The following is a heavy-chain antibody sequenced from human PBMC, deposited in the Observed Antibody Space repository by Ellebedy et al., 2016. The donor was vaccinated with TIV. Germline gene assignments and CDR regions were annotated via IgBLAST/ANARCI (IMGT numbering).Heavy chain of an antibody. CDR1: GGTSNSYA. D-gene: IGHD5-12*01. V-gene: IGHV1-69*13. CDR3: ARHPGYILPNYIDF. Sequence: SVKVSCKASGGTSNSYAFSWVRQAPGQGLEWMGGIIPLFETSSYAQKFQGRVTLSADESTSTGYMELSSLRSDDTAMYYCARHPGYILPNYIDFWGQGTLVSVSS. J-gene: IGHJ4*02. CDR2: IIPLFETS.